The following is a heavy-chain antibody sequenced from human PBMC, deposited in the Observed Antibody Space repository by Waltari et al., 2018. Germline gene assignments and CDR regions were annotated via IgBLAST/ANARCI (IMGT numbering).Heavy chain of an antibody. CDR3: ARGRGAAHTPLDYYYMDV. CDR2: SYTSRST. J-gene: IGHJ6*03. V-gene: IGHV4-61*02. Sequence: QVQLQESGPGLVKPSQTLSLTCTVSGGSLSSGSYYWSWIRQPAGKGLEWVGSSYTSRSTNYNPSLKSRVTISVDTSKNQFSLKLSSVTAADTAVYYCARGRGAAHTPLDYYYMDVWGKGTTVTVSS. D-gene: IGHD2-2*02. CDR1: GGSLSSGSYY.